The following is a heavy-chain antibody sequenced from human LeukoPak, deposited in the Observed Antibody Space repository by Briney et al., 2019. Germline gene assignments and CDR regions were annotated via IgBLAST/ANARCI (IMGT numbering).Heavy chain of an antibody. J-gene: IGHJ4*02. Sequence: PGGSLRLSCAASGFTFDDYAMHWVRQAPGEGLEWVSGISWNSGSIGYADSVKGRFTISRDNAKNSLYLQMNSLRAEDTALYYCAKDVSLYGDYVFDYWGQGTLVTVSS. CDR3: AKDVSLYGDYVFDY. CDR2: ISWNSGSI. D-gene: IGHD4-17*01. CDR1: GFTFDDYA. V-gene: IGHV3-9*01.